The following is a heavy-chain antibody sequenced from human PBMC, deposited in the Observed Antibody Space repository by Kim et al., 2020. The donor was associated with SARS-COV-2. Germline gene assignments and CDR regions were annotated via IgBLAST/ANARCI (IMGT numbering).Heavy chain of an antibody. CDR3: ARERWIQLSDHSYYYYGLDV. J-gene: IGHJ6*04. V-gene: IGHV3-7*03. CDR2: INGDGSET. Sequence: GGSLRLSCAASGFTFSTYWMNWVRQAPGKGLEWVSSINGDGSETYYVDSVKGRFTISRDNAKSSLYLQMNSLRAEDTAVYYCARERWIQLSDHSYYYYGLDVWGEGTTVTVTS. D-gene: IGHD5-18*01. CDR1: GFTFSTYW.